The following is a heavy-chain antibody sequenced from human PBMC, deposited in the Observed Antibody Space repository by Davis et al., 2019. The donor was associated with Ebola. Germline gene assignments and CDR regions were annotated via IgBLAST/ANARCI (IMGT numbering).Heavy chain of an antibody. J-gene: IGHJ4*02. V-gene: IGHV4-59*12. CDR2: IYYSGST. D-gene: IGHD2-15*01. Sequence: SETLSLTCTVSGGSISSYYWSWIRQPPGKGLEWIGYIYYSGSTNYNPSLKSRVTISVDKSKNQFSLKLSSVTAADTAVYYCARDGGWVGAALFDYWGQGTLVTVSS. CDR3: ARDGGWVGAALFDY. CDR1: GGSISSYY.